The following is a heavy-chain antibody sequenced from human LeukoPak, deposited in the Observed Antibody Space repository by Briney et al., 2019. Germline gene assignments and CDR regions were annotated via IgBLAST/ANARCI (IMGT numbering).Heavy chain of an antibody. CDR3: ARHQDGYGDYFDF. D-gene: IGHD5-24*01. Sequence: SETLSLTCTVSGGSMSSYYWSWIRQPPGKGLEWIGYIHYSGRTKYDPSLESRVTISVDTSKNQFSLKVSSVTAPDTAIYYCARHQDGYGDYFDFWGQGILVTVSS. CDR2: IHYSGRT. V-gene: IGHV4-59*08. CDR1: GGSMSSYY. J-gene: IGHJ4*02.